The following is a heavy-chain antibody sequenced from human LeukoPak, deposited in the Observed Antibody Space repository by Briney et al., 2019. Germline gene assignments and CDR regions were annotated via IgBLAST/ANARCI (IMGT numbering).Heavy chain of an antibody. CDR1: GFTFNNYG. Sequence: PGRSLRLSCAASGFTFNNYGMHWVRQAPGKGLEWVAVTATDGRDKKYADSVKGRFTISRDNSKNALYLEMNSLRPEDTAVYHCAKDSEVAAAGYFFDYWGQGTLVTVSS. J-gene: IGHJ4*02. CDR3: AKDSEVAAAGYFFDY. CDR2: TATDGRDK. V-gene: IGHV3-30*18. D-gene: IGHD6-13*01.